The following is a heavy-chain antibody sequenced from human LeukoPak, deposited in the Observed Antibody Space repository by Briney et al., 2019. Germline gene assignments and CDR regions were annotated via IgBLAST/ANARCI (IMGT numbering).Heavy chain of an antibody. Sequence: ARGSLRLSCAASGFTFSSYAMSWVRQAPGKGLEWVSAISGSGGSTYYADSVKGRFTISRDNSKNTLYLQMNSLRAEDTAVYYCAKGMDIVVVPAAYFDYWGQGTLVTVSS. D-gene: IGHD2-2*03. CDR3: AKGMDIVVVPAAYFDY. CDR2: ISGSGGST. CDR1: GFTFSSYA. J-gene: IGHJ4*02. V-gene: IGHV3-23*01.